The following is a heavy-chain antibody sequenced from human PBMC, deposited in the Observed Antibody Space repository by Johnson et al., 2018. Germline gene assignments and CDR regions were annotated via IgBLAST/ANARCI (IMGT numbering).Heavy chain of an antibody. CDR3: AIAVSPTGFDI. D-gene: IGHD3-9*01. V-gene: IGHV5-51*01. Sequence: EVQLVESGAEVKKPGESLKISCKGSGYSFARYWIGWVRQMPGRGLEWMGLIYPGDSDTRYSPSFQGQVTISADKSISTAHLHWSSLKASDTAMYDRAIAVSPTGFDIWGQGTKVTVSS. CDR2: IYPGDSDT. J-gene: IGHJ3*02. CDR1: GYSFARYW.